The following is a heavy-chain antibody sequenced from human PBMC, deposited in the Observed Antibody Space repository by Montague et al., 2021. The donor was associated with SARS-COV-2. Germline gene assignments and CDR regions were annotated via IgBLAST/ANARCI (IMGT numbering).Heavy chain of an antibody. CDR1: GFTVSSNY. CDR2: IYSGGST. CDR3: ARGLRIAAAGTGSGYYYGMDV. Sequence: SLRLSCAASGFTVSSNYMSWVRQAPGKGLEWVSVIYSGGSTYYAXSVKGRFTISRHNSKNTLYLQMNSLRAEDTAVYYCARGLRIAAAGTGSGYYYGMDVWGQGTTVTVSS. J-gene: IGHJ6*02. D-gene: IGHD6-13*01. V-gene: IGHV3-53*04.